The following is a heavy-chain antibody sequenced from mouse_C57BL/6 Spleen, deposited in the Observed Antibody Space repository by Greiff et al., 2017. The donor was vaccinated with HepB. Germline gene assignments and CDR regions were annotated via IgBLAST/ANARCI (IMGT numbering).Heavy chain of an antibody. CDR3: ARRGDDYDEVYYFDY. V-gene: IGHV1-50*01. J-gene: IGHJ2*01. Sequence: VQLQQPGAELVKPGASVKLSCKASGYTFTSYWMQWVKQRPGQGLEWIGEIDPSDSYTNYNQKFKGKATLTVDTSSSTAYMQLSSLTSEDSAVYYCARRGDDYDEVYYFDYWGQGTTLTVSS. D-gene: IGHD2-4*01. CDR2: IDPSDSYT. CDR1: GYTFTSYW.